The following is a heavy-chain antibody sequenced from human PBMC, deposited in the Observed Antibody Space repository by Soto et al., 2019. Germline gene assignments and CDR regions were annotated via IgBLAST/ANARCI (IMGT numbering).Heavy chain of an antibody. V-gene: IGHV3-23*01. J-gene: IGHJ5*02. D-gene: IGHD3-10*01. Sequence: GESLKISCAASGFTFSSYAMSWVRQAPGKGLEWVSAISGSGGSTYYADSVKGRFTISRDNSKNTLYLQMNSLRAEDTAVYYCAKESRFWFGELFNEWFDPWGQGTLVTVSS. CDR2: ISGSGGST. CDR3: AKESRFWFGELFNEWFDP. CDR1: GFTFSSYA.